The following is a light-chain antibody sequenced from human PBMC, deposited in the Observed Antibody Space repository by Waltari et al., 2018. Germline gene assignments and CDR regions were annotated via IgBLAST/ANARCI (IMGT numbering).Light chain of an antibody. V-gene: IGLV3-19*01. CDR3: NARDSSGNHWV. J-gene: IGLJ3*02. CDR2: GKN. CDR1: SLRSYY. Sequence: SSELTQDPAVSVALGQTVRITCQGDSLRSYYASWYQQKPGQAPVLVIYGKNKRPSGIPDRFSGSSSGNTASLTITGAQAEDEADYYCNARDSSGNHWVFGGGTKLTV.